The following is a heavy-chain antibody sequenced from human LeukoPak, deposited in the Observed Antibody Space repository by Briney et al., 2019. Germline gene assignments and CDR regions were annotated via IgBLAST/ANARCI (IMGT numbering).Heavy chain of an antibody. CDR2: ISSSSSYI. V-gene: IGHV3-21*01. CDR3: ARDRKGLVAGTYYYYMDV. J-gene: IGHJ6*03. D-gene: IGHD6-19*01. CDR1: GFTFSSYS. Sequence: DPGGSLRLSCAASGFTFSSYSINWVRQAPGKGLEWVSSISSSSSYIYYADSVKGRFTISRDNAKNSLYLQMNSLRAEDTAVYYCARDRKGLVAGTYYYYMDVWGKGTTVTISS.